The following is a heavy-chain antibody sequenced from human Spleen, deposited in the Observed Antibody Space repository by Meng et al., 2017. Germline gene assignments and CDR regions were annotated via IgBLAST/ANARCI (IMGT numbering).Heavy chain of an antibody. Sequence: QVTLKEPGPGLVNPSGTLSLTCAVSGDSISSRDWWSWIRQPPGKGLEWIGEINHSGSTNYNPSLESRATISVDTSQNNLSLKLSSVTAADSAVYYCARGPTTMAHDFDYWGQGTLVTVSS. D-gene: IGHD4-11*01. CDR2: INHSGST. CDR1: GDSISSRDW. V-gene: IGHV4-4*02. J-gene: IGHJ4*02. CDR3: ARGPTTMAHDFDY.